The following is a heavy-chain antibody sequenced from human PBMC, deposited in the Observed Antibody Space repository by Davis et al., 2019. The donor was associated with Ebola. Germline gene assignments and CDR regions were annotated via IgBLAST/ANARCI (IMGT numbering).Heavy chain of an antibody. CDR3: ARDHYDFWSGSGWFDP. J-gene: IGHJ5*02. D-gene: IGHD3-3*01. CDR1: GFTISSYS. V-gene: IGHV3-21*01. Sequence: PGGSLRLSCAASGFTISSYSMNWVRQAPGKGLEWVSSISSSSSYIYYADSVKGRFTISRDNAKNSLYLQMNSLRAEDTAVYYCARDHYDFWSGSGWFDPWGQGTLVTVSS. CDR2: ISSSSSYI.